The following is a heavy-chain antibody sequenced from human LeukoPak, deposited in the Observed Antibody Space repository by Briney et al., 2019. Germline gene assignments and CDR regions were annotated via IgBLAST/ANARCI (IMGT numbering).Heavy chain of an antibody. D-gene: IGHD7-27*01. CDR2: ISNGGSTI. V-gene: IGHV3-48*03. CDR3: ARESLGTVDY. Sequence: QTGGSLRLSCAASGFSFSSYEMNWVRQAPGEGLEWVSYISNGGSTIYYADSVKGRFTISRDNAKNSLYLQLNSLRAEDTAVYYCARESLGTVDYWGQGTLVTVSS. J-gene: IGHJ4*02. CDR1: GFSFSSYE.